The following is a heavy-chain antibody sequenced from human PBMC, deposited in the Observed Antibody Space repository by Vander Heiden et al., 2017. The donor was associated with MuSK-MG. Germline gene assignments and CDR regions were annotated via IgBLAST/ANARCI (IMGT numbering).Heavy chain of an antibody. V-gene: IGHV4-59*01. CDR1: GGSISSYY. CDR2: IYYSGST. CDR3: ARGGGSLAFDY. J-gene: IGHJ4*02. Sequence: QVQLQESGPGLVKPSETLSLTCTVSGGSISSYYWSWIRQPPGKGLEWIGYIYYSGSTNYNPSLKSRVTISVDTSKNQFSLKLSSVTAADTAVYYGARGGGSLAFDYWGQGTLVTVSS. D-gene: IGHD3-3*01.